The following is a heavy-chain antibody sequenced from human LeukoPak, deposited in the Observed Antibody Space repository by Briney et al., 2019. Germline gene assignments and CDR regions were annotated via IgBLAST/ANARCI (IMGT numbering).Heavy chain of an antibody. J-gene: IGHJ4*02. V-gene: IGHV4-39*07. CDR2: INHSGST. CDR3: ARGLGRFRPPASFDY. CDR1: GGSISSGDYY. Sequence: PSETLSLTCTVSGGSISSGDYYWSWIRQPPGKGLEWIGEINHSGSTNYNPSLKSRVTISVDTSKNQFSLKLSSVTAADTAVYYCARGLGRFRPPASFDYWGQGTLVTVSS. D-gene: IGHD3-3*01.